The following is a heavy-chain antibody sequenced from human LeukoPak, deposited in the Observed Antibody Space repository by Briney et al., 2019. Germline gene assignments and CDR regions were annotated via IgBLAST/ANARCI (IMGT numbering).Heavy chain of an antibody. CDR1: GFTFSSYN. J-gene: IGHJ4*02. Sequence: GGSLRLSCAASGFTFSSYNMNWVRQAPGKGLEWVSSISGSSSYIYYADSVKGRFTISRDNAKNSLYLQMNSLRAEDTAVYYCARYDSPGDVSYARPSDYWGQGTLVTVSS. D-gene: IGHD6-6*01. CDR2: ISGSSSYI. V-gene: IGHV3-21*01. CDR3: ARYDSPGDVSYARPSDY.